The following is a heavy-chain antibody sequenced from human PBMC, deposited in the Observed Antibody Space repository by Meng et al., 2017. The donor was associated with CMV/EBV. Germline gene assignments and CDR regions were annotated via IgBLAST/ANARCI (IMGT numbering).Heavy chain of an antibody. CDR3: ARASSPAAKYGMDV. J-gene: IGHJ6*02. Sequence: ASVKVSCKASGYTFSTYGISWVRQAPGQGLEWMGWISGYNANTAYAQSFQGRVTMSTDTSTSTVYMDLRSLRSNDTAVYYCARASSPAAKYGMDVWGQGTTVTVSS. CDR1: GYTFSTYG. V-gene: IGHV1-18*01. CDR2: ISGYNANT.